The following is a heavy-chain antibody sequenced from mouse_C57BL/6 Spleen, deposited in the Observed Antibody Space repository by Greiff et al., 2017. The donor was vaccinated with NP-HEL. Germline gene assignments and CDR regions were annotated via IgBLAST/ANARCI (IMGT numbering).Heavy chain of an antibody. D-gene: IGHD1-2*01. CDR2: IDPSDSYT. J-gene: IGHJ2*01. Sequence: QVQLKQSGAELVMPGASVKLSCKASGYTFTSYWMHWVKQRPGQGLEWIGEIDPSDSYTNYNQKFKGKSTLTVDKSSSTAYMQLSSLTSEDSAVYYCARSLPDYFDYWGQGTTLTVSS. V-gene: IGHV1-69*01. CDR1: GYTFTSYW. CDR3: ARSLPDYFDY.